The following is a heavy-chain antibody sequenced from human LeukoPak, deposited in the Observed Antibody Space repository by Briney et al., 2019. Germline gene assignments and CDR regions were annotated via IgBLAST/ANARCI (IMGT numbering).Heavy chain of an antibody. CDR3: AKDLYVGEFLINYYGMDV. D-gene: IGHD3-10*01. Sequence: PGGSLTLSCATSGFIFYNYPIRWVRPAPGKGREWVSASSVRGYATHSPASVRGRCPISRAHAQNTLYLQMNSLRAEDTAVYYCAKDLYVGEFLINYYGMDVWGQGTTVTVSS. CDR2: SSVRGYAT. CDR1: GFIFYNYP. J-gene: IGHJ6*02. V-gene: IGHV3-23*01.